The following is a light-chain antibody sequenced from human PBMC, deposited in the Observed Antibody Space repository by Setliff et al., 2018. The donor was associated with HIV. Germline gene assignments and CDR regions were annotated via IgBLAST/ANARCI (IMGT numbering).Light chain of an antibody. CDR2: EVT. J-gene: IGLJ1*01. V-gene: IGLV2-14*01. CDR1: SNDVGAYHR. Sequence: QSVLTQPPSVSGSPGQSVIISCTGTSNDVGAYHRVSWYQHHPGKAPKLMIYEVTNRPSGVSTRFSGSKSGNTASLTISGLQAEDDANYYCSSYTSTYTLYVFGTGTKVTVL. CDR3: SSYTSTYTLYV.